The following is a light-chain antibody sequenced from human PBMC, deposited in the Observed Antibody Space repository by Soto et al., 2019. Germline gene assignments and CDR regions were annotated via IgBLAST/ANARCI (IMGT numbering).Light chain of an antibody. CDR3: QSYDSSLNIYV. CDR2: DNS. CDR1: SSSIGARYD. J-gene: IGLJ1*01. V-gene: IGLV1-40*01. Sequence: QSVLTQPPSVSGAPGQRVTISCTWSSSSIGARYDVHWYQRLPGRAPKLLIYDNSHRPSGVPDRFSGSKSVTSASLAITGLLAEDEADYFCQSYDSSLNIYVFGTGTKVTVL.